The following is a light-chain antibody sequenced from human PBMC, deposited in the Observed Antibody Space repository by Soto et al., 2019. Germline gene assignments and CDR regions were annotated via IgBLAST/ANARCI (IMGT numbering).Light chain of an antibody. CDR1: QSVSSN. CDR2: GAS. Sequence: VVTQSPATLSVSPGERATLSCRASQSVSSNLAWYQQKPGQAPRLLIYGASTRATGIPARFSGSGSGTEFTLTISSLQSEDFAVYYCQQYNNWPRTFGQGTKLDIK. J-gene: IGKJ1*01. CDR3: QQYNNWPRT. V-gene: IGKV3-15*01.